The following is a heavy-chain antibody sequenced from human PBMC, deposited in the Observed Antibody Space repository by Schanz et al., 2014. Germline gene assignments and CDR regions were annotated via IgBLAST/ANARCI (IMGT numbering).Heavy chain of an antibody. CDR2: ISYDGSNK. Sequence: QVQLVESGGGVVQPGRSLRLSCAASGFTFSSYAMHWVRQAPGKGLEWVAIISYDGSNKYYADSVKGRFTISRDNAKNSLYLQMNSLTADDTAVYYCARDKGGYYPFDYWGRGTLVTVSS. CDR1: GFTFSSYA. J-gene: IGHJ4*02. CDR3: ARDKGGYYPFDY. V-gene: IGHV3-30*04. D-gene: IGHD3-3*01.